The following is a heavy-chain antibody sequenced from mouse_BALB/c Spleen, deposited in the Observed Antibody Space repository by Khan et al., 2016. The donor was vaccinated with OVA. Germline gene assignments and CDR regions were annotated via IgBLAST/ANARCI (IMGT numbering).Heavy chain of an antibody. D-gene: IGHD4-1*01. CDR3: AIELGLYDDLDY. Sequence: EVQLVESGPGLVKPSQSLYLTCTVTGYSITSDYAWNWIRQFPGDKLECMGSIPNNGSTTYNPSFKSQISITRDTSRDQYFLQWKSVTTEDTATYYCAIELGLYDDLDYWGQGTSVTVSS. CDR2: IPNNGST. V-gene: IGHV3-2*02. CDR1: GYSITSDYA. J-gene: IGHJ4*01.